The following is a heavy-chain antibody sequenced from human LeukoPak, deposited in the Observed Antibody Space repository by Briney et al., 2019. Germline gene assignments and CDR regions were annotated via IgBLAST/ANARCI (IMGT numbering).Heavy chain of an antibody. CDR2: ISSDSSTI. CDR3: AGVRGVPYYYYYYMDV. V-gene: IGHV3-48*04. CDR1: GFTFSSYS. D-gene: IGHD3-10*01. J-gene: IGHJ6*03. Sequence: GGSLRLSCAASGFTFSSYSMNWVRQAPGKGLEWVSYISSDSSTIYYADSVRGRFTISRDNAKKSLYLQMNSLRAEDTAVYYCAGVRGVPYYYYYYMDVWGKGTTVTVSS.